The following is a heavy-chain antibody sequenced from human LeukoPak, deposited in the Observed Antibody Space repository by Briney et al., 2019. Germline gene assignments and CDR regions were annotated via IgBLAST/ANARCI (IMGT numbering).Heavy chain of an antibody. CDR3: ARAKGRSPLFDY. J-gene: IGHJ4*02. CDR1: GDSVSNNNAA. Sequence: SQTLSLTCVVSGDSVSNNNAAWNWIRQSPSGGLEWLGRTYSRSKWYNDYAVSVKSRITISPDTSKNQFSLQLNSVTPEDTAVYYCARAKGRSPLFDYWGQGTLVTVSS. D-gene: IGHD6-13*01. V-gene: IGHV6-1*01. CDR2: TYSRSKWYN.